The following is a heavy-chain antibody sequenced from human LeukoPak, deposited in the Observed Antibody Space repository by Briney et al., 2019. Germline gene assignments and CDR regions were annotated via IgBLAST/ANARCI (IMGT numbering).Heavy chain of an antibody. V-gene: IGHV1-69*04. D-gene: IGHD2-2*01. CDR2: IIPILGIA. Sequence: VASVKVSCKASGGTFSSYAISWVRQAPGQGLEWMGRIIPILGIANYAQKFQGRVTITADKSTSTAYMELSSLRSEDTAVYYCARDKGYQLTESVYYYGMDVWGQGTTVTVSS. CDR3: ARDKGYQLTESVYYYGMDV. J-gene: IGHJ6*02. CDR1: GGTFSSYA.